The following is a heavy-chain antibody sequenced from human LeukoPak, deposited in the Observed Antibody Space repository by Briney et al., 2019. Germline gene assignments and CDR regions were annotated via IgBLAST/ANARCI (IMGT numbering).Heavy chain of an antibody. CDR2: INPNSGGR. Sequence: ASVKVSCKASGYTFTGYYMHWVGQARGQGGEGRGGINPNSGGRNYAKKFQGRVTITRDTTISTAYMELSRLRSDDTAVYYCARGTTLLECLLSSIDYWGQGTLVTVSS. J-gene: IGHJ4*02. CDR1: GYTFTGYY. D-gene: IGHD3-3*01. V-gene: IGHV1-2*02. CDR3: ARGTTLLECLLSSIDY.